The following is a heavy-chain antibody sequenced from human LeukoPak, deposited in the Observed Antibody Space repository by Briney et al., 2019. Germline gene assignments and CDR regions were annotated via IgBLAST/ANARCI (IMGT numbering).Heavy chain of an antibody. Sequence: GGSLRLSCAASGFTVSSNYMSWVRQAPGKGLEWVSVIYSGGSRYYADSVKGRFTISRDNAKNSLYLQMNSLRAEDTAVYYCARDSKAYGIMSSPFDYWGQGTLVTVSS. J-gene: IGHJ4*02. CDR2: IYSGGSR. D-gene: IGHD3-10*01. V-gene: IGHV3-53*01. CDR3: ARDSKAYGIMSSPFDY. CDR1: GFTVSSNY.